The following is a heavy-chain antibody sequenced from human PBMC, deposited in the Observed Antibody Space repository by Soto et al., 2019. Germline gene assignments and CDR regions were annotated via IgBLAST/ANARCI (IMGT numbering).Heavy chain of an antibody. CDR3: ARGVLRYFDWQSGFDY. CDR2: IWYDGSNK. J-gene: IGHJ4*02. V-gene: IGHV3-33*01. D-gene: IGHD3-9*01. CDR1: GFTFSSYG. Sequence: GGSLRLSCAASGFTFSSYGMHWVRQAPGKGLEWVAVIWYDGSNKYYADSVKGRFTISRDSSKNTLYLQMNSLRAEDTAVYYCARGVLRYFDWQSGFDYWGQGTLVTVSS.